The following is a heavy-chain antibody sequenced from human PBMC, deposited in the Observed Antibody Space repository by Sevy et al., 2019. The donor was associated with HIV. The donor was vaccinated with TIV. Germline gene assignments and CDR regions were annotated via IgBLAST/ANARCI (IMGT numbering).Heavy chain of an antibody. CDR3: ARVMYYDFWSGFPTTYYYYYGMDV. D-gene: IGHD3-3*01. CDR2: IIPIFGTA. V-gene: IGHV1-69*13. Sequence: ASVKVSCKASGGTFSSYAISWVRQAPGQGLEWMGGIIPIFGTANYAQKFQGRVTITADESTSTAYMELSSLRSEDTAVYYCARVMYYDFWSGFPTTYYYYYGMDVWGQGTTVTVSS. J-gene: IGHJ6*02. CDR1: GGTFSSYA.